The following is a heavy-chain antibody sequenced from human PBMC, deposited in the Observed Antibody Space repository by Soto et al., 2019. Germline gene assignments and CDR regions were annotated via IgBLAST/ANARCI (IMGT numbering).Heavy chain of an antibody. J-gene: IGHJ4*02. V-gene: IGHV1-69*01. CDR2: LIPMFAAT. CDR1: GGSFSDFA. D-gene: IGHD2-15*01. Sequence: QVQLAQTGAEMTKPGSSVKVSGRASGGSFSDFAFSWERQAPGQGLEWMGGLIPMFAATKYAQRLQARVTIPADESTYSVYLTRNRLTSEDTAIYYCARGAIVAVPAALSSYHDYTNDRSNSWGQGTLVTVSS. CDR3: ARGAIVAVPAALSSYHDYTNDRSNS.